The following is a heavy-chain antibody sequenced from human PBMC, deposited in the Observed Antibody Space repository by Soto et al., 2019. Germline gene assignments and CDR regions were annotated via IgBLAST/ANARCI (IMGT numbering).Heavy chain of an antibody. D-gene: IGHD6-13*01. CDR2: ISYDGSNE. V-gene: IGHV3-30*18. J-gene: IGHJ4*02. CDR3: ANDLLVRARGLIDS. Sequence: QVQLVESGGGVVQPGRSLRLSCAASGFIFSSYGMHWVRQAPGKGLEWVAVISYDGSNEYYADSVKGRFTISRDNSKNTLYLHMNNLRAEDTAVCYCANDLLVRARGLIDSWGQGTLVTVSS. CDR1: GFIFSSYG.